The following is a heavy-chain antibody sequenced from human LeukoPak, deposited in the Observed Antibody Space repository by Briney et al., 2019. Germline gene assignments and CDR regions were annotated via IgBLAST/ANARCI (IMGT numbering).Heavy chain of an antibody. CDR2: INHSGST. J-gene: IGHJ4*02. CDR3: ARGVEIFYYFDY. CDR1: GGSFSGYY. V-gene: IGHV4-34*01. Sequence: SETLSLTCAVYGGSFSGYYWSWIRQPPGKGLEWIGEINHSGSTNYNPSLKSRVTISVDTSKNQFSLKLSSVTAADTAVYHCARGVEIFYYFDYWGQGTLVTVPS. D-gene: IGHD5-24*01.